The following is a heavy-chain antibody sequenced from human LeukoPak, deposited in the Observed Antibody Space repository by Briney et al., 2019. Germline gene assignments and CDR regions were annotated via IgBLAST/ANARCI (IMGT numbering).Heavy chain of an antibody. V-gene: IGHV3-23*01. CDR2: ISGSGGST. CDR1: GFTFSSYA. Sequence: PGGSLRLSCAASGFTFSSYAMSWVRQAPGKGLEWVSAISGSGGSTYYADSVKGRFTISRDNSKNTLYLQMNSLRAEDTAVYYCAKGPRVGGSYYDYFDYWGQGTLVTVSS. CDR3: AKGPRVGGSYYDYFDY. D-gene: IGHD1-26*01. J-gene: IGHJ4*02.